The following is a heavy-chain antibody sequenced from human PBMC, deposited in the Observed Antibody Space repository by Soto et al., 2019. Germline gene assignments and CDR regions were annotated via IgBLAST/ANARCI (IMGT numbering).Heavy chain of an antibody. CDR3: AKDRRAGGNSAFYFDF. CDR1: GLTFSNYA. J-gene: IGHJ4*02. Sequence: PGGSLRLSCATSGLTFSNYAMSWVRQAPGGGLEWVSAISGSGGSTYYADSVKGRFTISRDNSKNTLYLQMNSLRAEDTAVYYCAKDRRAGGNSAFYFDFWGQGAQVTVSS. CDR2: ISGSGGST. D-gene: IGHD3-16*01. V-gene: IGHV3-23*01.